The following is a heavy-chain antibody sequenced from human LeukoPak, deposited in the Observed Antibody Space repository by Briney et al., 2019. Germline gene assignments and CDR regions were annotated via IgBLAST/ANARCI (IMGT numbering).Heavy chain of an antibody. Sequence: PGGSLRLSCAASGFTFSDYYMTWIRQAPGKGLEWPSYISGSGSYTNYADSVKGRFTTSRDNAKNSLYLQMNSLRAEDTAVYYCARVGSIAAAGTPDYWGQGTLVTVSS. J-gene: IGHJ4*02. D-gene: IGHD6-13*01. CDR1: GFTFSDYY. CDR2: ISGSGSYT. CDR3: ARVGSIAAAGTPDY. V-gene: IGHV3-11*06.